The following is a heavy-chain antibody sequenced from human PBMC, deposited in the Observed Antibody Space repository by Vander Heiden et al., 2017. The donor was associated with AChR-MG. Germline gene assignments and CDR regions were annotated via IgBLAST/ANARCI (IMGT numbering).Heavy chain of an antibody. D-gene: IGHD3-3*01. V-gene: IGHV4-34*02. J-gene: IGHJ6*02. CDR1: GGTISVYY. CDR3: ARDDGPYGMDV. CDR2: IDHSGST. Sequence: QVQLQQWGAGLLKPSETLYFTAAVYGGTISVYYWSLIRQLQGQGLEWMGDIDHSGSTNYNPSLKSRVTMSVDTSKNQFSLKVRSVTAADTAIYYCARDDGPYGMDVWGQGTTVTVSS.